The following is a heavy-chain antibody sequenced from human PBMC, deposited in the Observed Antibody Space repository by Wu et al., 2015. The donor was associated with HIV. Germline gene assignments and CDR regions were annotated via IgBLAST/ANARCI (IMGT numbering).Heavy chain of an antibody. Sequence: QVLLVQSGAEVKKPGASAKVSCQASGYDFTRYYLHWVRRAPGQGLEWMGIVDPATGSSNYAQKFHNRVTMTRDTSTNTVYMELASLTSEDTAVYFCARRLVLAGSASDIWGLGTMVTVSS. CDR3: ARRLVLAGSASDI. D-gene: IGHD6-19*01. J-gene: IGHJ3*02. V-gene: IGHV1-46*01. CDR1: GYDFTRYY. CDR2: VDPATGSS.